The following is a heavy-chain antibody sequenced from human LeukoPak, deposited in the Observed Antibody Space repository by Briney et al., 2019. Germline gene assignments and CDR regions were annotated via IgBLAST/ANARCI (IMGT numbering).Heavy chain of an antibody. J-gene: IGHJ4*02. CDR1: GYTFTGYY. CDR3: ARDPMTYGDYAGTRSDRFDY. CDR2: INPNSGGT. V-gene: IGHV1-2*02. D-gene: IGHD4-17*01. Sequence: GASVRVSCKASGYTFTGYYMHWVRQAPGQGLEWMGWINPNSGGTNYAQKFQGRVTMTRDTSISTAYMELSRLRSDDTAVYYCARDPMTYGDYAGTRSDRFDYWGQGTLVTVSS.